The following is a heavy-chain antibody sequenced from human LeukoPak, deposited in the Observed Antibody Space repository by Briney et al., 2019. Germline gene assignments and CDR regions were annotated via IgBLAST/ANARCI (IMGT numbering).Heavy chain of an antibody. V-gene: IGHV4-59*12. Sequence: SETLSLTCTVSGGSMTTYYWSWIRQPPGKGLERIGYIYYSGNTNYNPSLNSRVTISLDTSKNQFSLKLSSVTAADTAVYYCARRGPSPGRNYYYYGMDVWGQGTTVTVSS. J-gene: IGHJ6*02. D-gene: IGHD1-1*01. CDR3: ARRGPSPGRNYYYYGMDV. CDR1: GGSMTTYY. CDR2: IYYSGNT.